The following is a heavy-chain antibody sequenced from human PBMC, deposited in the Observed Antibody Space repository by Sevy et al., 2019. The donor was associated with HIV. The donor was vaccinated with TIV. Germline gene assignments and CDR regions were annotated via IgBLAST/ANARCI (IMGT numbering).Heavy chain of an antibody. D-gene: IGHD3-3*02. V-gene: IGHV3-23*01. CDR3: AHTLLEWLLYYHYYGMDV. J-gene: IGHJ6*02. CDR1: GFTFSSYA. Sequence: GGSLRLSCAASGFTFSSYAMSWVRQAPGKGLEWVSAISGSGGSTYYADSVKGRFTISRDNSKNTLYLQMNRMRAEDTAVYYCAHTLLEWLLYYHYYGMDVWGQGTTVTVSS. CDR2: ISGSGGST.